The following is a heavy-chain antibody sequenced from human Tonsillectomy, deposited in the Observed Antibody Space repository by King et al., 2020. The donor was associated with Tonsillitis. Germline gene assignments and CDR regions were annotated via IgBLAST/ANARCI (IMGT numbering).Heavy chain of an antibody. CDR3: ARVRCRVGATARPGACSPSEYYARDV. CDR2: INPNSGGT. Sequence: QLVQSGAEVKKPGASVKVSCKASGYTFTGYYIHWVRQAPGQGLEWTGWINPNSGGTNYAQKFQGRVTMTRDTSISTVYMELSRLRSDDTAVYYCARVRCRVGATARPGACSPSEYYARDVCGEGTTVTVSS. J-gene: IGHJ6*01. CDR1: GYTFTGYY. V-gene: IGHV1-2*02. D-gene: IGHD1-26*01.